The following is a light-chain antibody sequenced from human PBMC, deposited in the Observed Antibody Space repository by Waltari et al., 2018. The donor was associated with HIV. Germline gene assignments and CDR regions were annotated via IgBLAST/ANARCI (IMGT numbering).Light chain of an antibody. J-gene: IGKJ5*01. V-gene: IGKV1D-12*01. Sequence: DIQMTQFPSSVSASVGDRVTMTFRSTQGIANWVAWYQRKPGRAPKLLIHGASILQEGVPSRFSGSGSGTVFTLTINPLHPEDFATYFCQQTNSFPITFGRGTRLDSK. CDR2: GAS. CDR3: QQTNSFPIT. CDR1: QGIANW.